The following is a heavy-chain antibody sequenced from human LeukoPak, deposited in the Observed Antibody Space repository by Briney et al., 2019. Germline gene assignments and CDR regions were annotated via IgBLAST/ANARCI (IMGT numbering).Heavy chain of an antibody. CDR2: ISYSGST. J-gene: IGHJ4*02. V-gene: IGHV4-59*01. CDR3: VRGAGWLPDY. CDR1: GASLSRYY. Sequence: PSETLSLTCTVSGASLSRYYCSWIRQTPGEGLEWIGLISYSGSTKYNSSLESRVTISADTSKTQCSLKLSSVTAADTAVYYCVRGAGWLPDYWGQGNLVTVSS. D-gene: IGHD5-24*01.